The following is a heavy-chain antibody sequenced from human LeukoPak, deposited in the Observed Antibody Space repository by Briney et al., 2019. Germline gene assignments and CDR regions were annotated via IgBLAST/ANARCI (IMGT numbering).Heavy chain of an antibody. CDR2: IYWNDSK. CDR1: GFSLNTSGVG. D-gene: IGHD3-10*01. CDR3: AHSPDYYTSGLLFDS. V-gene: IGHV2-5*01. Sequence: SGPTLVKPTQTLMLTCTFSGFSLNTSGVGVGWIRQPPGKALEWLALIYWNDSKRYNPSLKTRPTISKDTSKNQVALTVTDMDPVDRATYYCAHSPDYYTSGLLFDSWGQGTLVTVSS. J-gene: IGHJ4*02.